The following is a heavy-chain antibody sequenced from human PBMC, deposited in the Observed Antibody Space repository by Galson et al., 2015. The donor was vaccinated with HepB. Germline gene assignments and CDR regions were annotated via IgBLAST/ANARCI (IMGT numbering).Heavy chain of an antibody. CDR2: ISSSSSYI. D-gene: IGHD3-22*01. CDR1: GFTFSSYS. J-gene: IGHJ6*02. V-gene: IGHV3-21*01. CDR3: ARDPSGYYYLAYYYYGMDV. Sequence: SLRLSCAASGFTFSSYSMNWVRQAPGKGLEWVSSISSSSSYIYYADSVKGRFTISRDNAKNSLYLQMNSLRAEDTAVYYCARDPSGYYYLAYYYYGMDVWGQGTTVTVSS.